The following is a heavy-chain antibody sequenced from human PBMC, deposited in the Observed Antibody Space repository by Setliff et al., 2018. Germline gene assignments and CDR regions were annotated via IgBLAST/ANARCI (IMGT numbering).Heavy chain of an antibody. CDR2: VSFSGSA. Sequence: SETLSLTCAVYGDSLSDYYWSWIRQPPGKGLEWVGSVSFSGSAYFSPSLKSRVAISLDTSTNVFSLKLSSLIAADTAVYYCARDPGFHSGTWSLDSWGQGRRVTVSS. J-gene: IGHJ4*02. V-gene: IGHV4-39*02. CDR1: GDSLSDYY. D-gene: IGHD2-21*01. CDR3: ARDPGFHSGTWSLDS.